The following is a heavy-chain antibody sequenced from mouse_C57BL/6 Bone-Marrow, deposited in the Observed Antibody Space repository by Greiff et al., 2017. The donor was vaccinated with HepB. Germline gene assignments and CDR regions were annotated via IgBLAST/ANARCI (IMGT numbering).Heavy chain of an antibody. V-gene: IGHV1-19*01. Sequence: EVQLQQSGPVLVKPGASVKMSCKASGYTFTDYYMNWVKQSHGKSLEWIGVINPYNGGTSYNQKFKGKATLTVDKSSSTAYMELNSLTSEDSAVYYCASYSNYVRWNFDVWGTGTTVTVSS. CDR3: ASYSNYVRWNFDV. J-gene: IGHJ1*03. CDR1: GYTFTDYY. CDR2: INPYNGGT. D-gene: IGHD2-5*01.